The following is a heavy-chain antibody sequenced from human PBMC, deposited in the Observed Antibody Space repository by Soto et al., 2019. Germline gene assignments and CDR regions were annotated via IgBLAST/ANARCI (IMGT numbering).Heavy chain of an antibody. CDR1: GFTFSNYG. CDR2: IWYDGRNK. Sequence: GGSLRLSCAASGFTFSNYGMHWVRQAPGKGLEWVALIWYDGRNKYYADSVKGRFTISRDNSKNTLYLQMNSLRAEDTAVYYCARERSGSEYELYYFDYWGQGTLVTVSS. D-gene: IGHD5-12*01. V-gene: IGHV3-33*01. CDR3: ARERSGSEYELYYFDY. J-gene: IGHJ4*02.